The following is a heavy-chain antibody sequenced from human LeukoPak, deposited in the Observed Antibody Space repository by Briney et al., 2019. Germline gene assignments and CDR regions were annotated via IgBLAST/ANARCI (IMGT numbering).Heavy chain of an antibody. D-gene: IGHD6-19*01. CDR1: GFTFSSYG. V-gene: IGHV3-30*02. CDR2: IRYDGSNK. J-gene: IGHJ4*02. Sequence: PGGSLRLSCAASGFTFSSYGMHWVRQAPGKGLEWVAFIRYDGSNKYYADSVKGRFTIPRDNSKNTLYLQMNSLRAEDTAVYYCAKEGIAVAGTGDYWGQGTLVTVSS. CDR3: AKEGIAVAGTGDY.